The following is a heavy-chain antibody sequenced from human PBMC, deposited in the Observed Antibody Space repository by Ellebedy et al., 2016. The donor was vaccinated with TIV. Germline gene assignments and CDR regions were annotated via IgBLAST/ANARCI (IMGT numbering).Heavy chain of an antibody. CDR3: ARINWNKFDY. Sequence: GESPKISCAASGFSFSSNWMSWVRQAPGKGLEWVANIKQDGSEQYYVDSVKGRFTISRDNAKNSLYLQMNSLRAEDTAVYYCARINWNKFDYWGQGTLVTVSS. V-gene: IGHV3-7*03. J-gene: IGHJ4*02. D-gene: IGHD1/OR15-1a*01. CDR2: IKQDGSEQ. CDR1: GFSFSSNW.